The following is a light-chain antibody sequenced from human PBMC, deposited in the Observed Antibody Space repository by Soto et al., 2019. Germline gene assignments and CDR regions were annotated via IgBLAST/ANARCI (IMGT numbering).Light chain of an antibody. V-gene: IGKV1-39*01. CDR1: QSISSY. CDR3: QQSYSPST. Sequence: DIQMTQSPSSLSASVGDRVTITCRASQSISSYLIWYQQKPGKAPKLLIYAASSLQSGVPSRFSGSGSGTDFTLTISSLQPEDFATYYCQQSYSPSTFGGGTKVEIK. CDR2: AAS. J-gene: IGKJ4*01.